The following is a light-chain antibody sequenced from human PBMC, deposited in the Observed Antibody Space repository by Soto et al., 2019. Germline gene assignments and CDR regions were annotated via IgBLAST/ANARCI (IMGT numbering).Light chain of an antibody. V-gene: IGLV2-14*01. CDR2: NVS. Sequence: QSALTQPASVSGSPGQSITISYTGTSSDVGGYNYVSWYQPHPGKAPKLMIYNVSNRPSGVSNRFSGSKSGNTASLTISGLQAEDEGHYYCSSFTSTNTVLFGGGTKLTVL. J-gene: IGLJ2*01. CDR3: SSFTSTNTVL. CDR1: SSDVGGYNY.